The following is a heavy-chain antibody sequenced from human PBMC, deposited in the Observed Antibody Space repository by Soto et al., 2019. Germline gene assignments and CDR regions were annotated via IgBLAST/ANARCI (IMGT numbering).Heavy chain of an antibody. J-gene: IGHJ4*02. CDR2: ISGSGATT. Sequence: GGSLRLSCSASGFLFSNYAMSWVRQAPGRGLEWVSAISGSGATTYYPDSVKGRFTISRDNSKNTLYLQMNNLRADDTAVYYCTKGGIPRRYNIPKVDFDYWGQGSLVTVSS. V-gene: IGHV3-23*01. CDR3: TKGGIPRRYNIPKVDFDY. CDR1: GFLFSNYA. D-gene: IGHD1-1*01.